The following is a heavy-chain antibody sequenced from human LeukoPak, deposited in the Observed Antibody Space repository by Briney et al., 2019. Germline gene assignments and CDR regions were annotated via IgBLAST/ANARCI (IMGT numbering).Heavy chain of an antibody. D-gene: IGHD4-11*01. CDR1: GGTFSSYA. CDR2: IIPIFGTA. Sequence: SVKVSCKASGGTFSSYAISWVRQAPGQGLEWMGGIIPIFGTANYAQKFQGRVTITTDESTSTAYMELSSLRSEDTAVYYCARQQGLQNLNFDYWGQGTLVTVSS. V-gene: IGHV1-69*05. J-gene: IGHJ4*02. CDR3: ARQQGLQNLNFDY.